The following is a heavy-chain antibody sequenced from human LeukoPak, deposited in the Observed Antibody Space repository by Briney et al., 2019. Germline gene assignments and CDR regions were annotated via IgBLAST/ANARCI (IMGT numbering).Heavy chain of an antibody. J-gene: IGHJ1*01. V-gene: IGHV3-7*01. CDR3: ARWACSGGSCFEYFQH. Sequence: GGSLRLSCAASGFTFSSYWMSWVRQAPGKGLEWVANIKQDGSEKYYVDSVKGRFTISRDDAKNSLYLQMNSLRAEDTAVYYCARWACSGGSCFEYFQHWGQGTLVTVSS. CDR2: IKQDGSEK. D-gene: IGHD2-15*01. CDR1: GFTFSSYW.